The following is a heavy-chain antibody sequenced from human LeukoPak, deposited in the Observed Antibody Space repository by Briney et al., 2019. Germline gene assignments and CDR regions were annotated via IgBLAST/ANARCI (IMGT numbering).Heavy chain of an antibody. J-gene: IGHJ3*02. CDR2: INHSGST. D-gene: IGHD3-10*01. V-gene: IGHV4-34*01. CDR1: GGSINSGAYY. Sequence: PSETLSLTCTVSGGSINSGAYYWSWIRQPPGEGLEWIGEINHSGSTNYNPSLKSRVTISVDTSKNQFSLKLSSVTAADTAVYYCARVWRGYYGSGRPIWGQGTMVTVSS. CDR3: ARVWRGYYGSGRPI.